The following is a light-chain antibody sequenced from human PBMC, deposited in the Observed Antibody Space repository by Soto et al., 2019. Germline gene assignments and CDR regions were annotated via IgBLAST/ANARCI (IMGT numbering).Light chain of an antibody. J-gene: IGLJ1*01. V-gene: IGLV2-14*01. CDR1: SSDIGAYDY. CDR2: EVN. Sequence: QSVLTQPASLSGSPGQSITISCTGTSSDIGAYDYVSWFQQHPGKAPKLMISEVNNRPSGVSNRFSGSKSGNTAYLTISGLQLEDEADSFCFSFTTTSTHVFGTGTKVTVL. CDR3: FSFTTTSTHV.